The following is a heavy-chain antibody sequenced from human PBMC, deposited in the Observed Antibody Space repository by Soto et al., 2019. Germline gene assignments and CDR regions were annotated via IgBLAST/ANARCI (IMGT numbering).Heavy chain of an antibody. Sequence: SETLSLTCSVSGGSASSESYYWSWIRQTPGKGLEWIGNVENSGSTKYNPSLKSRVTISVDTSKNQFSLKLSSVTGADTAVYYCARERGDSHWIDPWGQGTLVTV. V-gene: IGHV4-61*01. D-gene: IGHD2-21*01. CDR3: ARERGDSHWIDP. CDR2: VENSGST. CDR1: GGSASSESYY. J-gene: IGHJ5*02.